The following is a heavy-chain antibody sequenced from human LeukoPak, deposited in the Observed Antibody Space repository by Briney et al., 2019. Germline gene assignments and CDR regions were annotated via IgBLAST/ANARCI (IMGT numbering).Heavy chain of an antibody. Sequence: GGSLRLSCAASGFTFSIYEIDWVRQAPGKGLGWVSYISSIGTTIYYADSVKGRFAISRDNAKNSLYLQMNSLRAEDAAVYYCARGERGDYWGQGTLVTVSS. CDR2: ISSIGTTI. J-gene: IGHJ4*02. D-gene: IGHD1-26*01. CDR1: GFTFSIYE. CDR3: ARGERGDY. V-gene: IGHV3-48*03.